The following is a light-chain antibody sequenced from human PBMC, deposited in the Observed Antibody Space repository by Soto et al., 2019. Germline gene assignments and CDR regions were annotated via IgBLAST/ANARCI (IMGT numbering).Light chain of an antibody. CDR3: SSYAGSTHV. J-gene: IGLJ1*01. CDR2: EVS. Sequence: QSALAQPPSASGSPGQSVTISCTGTSSDVGGYNYVSWYQQHPGKAPQLMIFEVSKRPSGVPDRFSGSKSVNTASLTVSGLQAQDEDDYYCSSYAGSTHVFGTRTKVTV. V-gene: IGLV2-8*01. CDR1: SSDVGGYNY.